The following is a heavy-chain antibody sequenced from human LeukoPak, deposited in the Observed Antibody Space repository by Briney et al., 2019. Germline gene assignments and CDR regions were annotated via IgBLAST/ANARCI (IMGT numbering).Heavy chain of an antibody. CDR2: IYASGST. Sequence: SETLSLTCTVSGGSISSYYWSWIRQPAGKGLEWIGRIYASGSTNYNPSLKSRVTMSVDTSKNQFSLKLTSVTAAGTAMYYCARVRGGSGLNAFDIWGQGTMVTVSS. J-gene: IGHJ3*02. CDR1: GGSISSYY. CDR3: ARVRGGSGLNAFDI. V-gene: IGHV4-4*07. D-gene: IGHD2-15*01.